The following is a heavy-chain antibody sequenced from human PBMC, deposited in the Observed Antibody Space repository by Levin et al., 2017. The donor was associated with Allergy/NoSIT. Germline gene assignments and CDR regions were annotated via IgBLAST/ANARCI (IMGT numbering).Heavy chain of an antibody. Sequence: GGSLRLSCAASGFTFSSYAMSWVRQAPGKGLEWVSAISGSGGSTYYADSVKGRFTISRDNSKNTLYLQMNSLRAEDTAVYYCARDRAKWLAAVLGYWGQGTLVTVSS. CDR1: GFTFSSYA. CDR3: ARDRAKWLAAVLGY. J-gene: IGHJ4*02. V-gene: IGHV3-23*01. D-gene: IGHD6-19*01. CDR2: ISGSGGST.